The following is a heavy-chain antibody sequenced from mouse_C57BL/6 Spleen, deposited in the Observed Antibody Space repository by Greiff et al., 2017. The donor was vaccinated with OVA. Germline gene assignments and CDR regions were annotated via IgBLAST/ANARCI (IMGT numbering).Heavy chain of an antibody. V-gene: IGHV1-72*01. CDR2: IDPNSGGT. Sequence: VQLQQPGAELVQPGASVKLSCTASGYTFTSYWMHWVQQRPGRGLEWIGRIDPNSGGTKYNATFKSKATLTVDKTSSTAYMQISSLTSEDSAVYYCARDNWDYWGQGTTLTVSS. CDR3: ARDNWDY. CDR1: GYTFTSYW. D-gene: IGHD4-1*01. J-gene: IGHJ2*01.